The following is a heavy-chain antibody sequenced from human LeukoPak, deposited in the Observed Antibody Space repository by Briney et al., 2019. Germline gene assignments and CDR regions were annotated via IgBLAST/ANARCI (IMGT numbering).Heavy chain of an antibody. CDR2: ISYSGST. J-gene: IGHJ5*02. CDR3: ARVDGSGSYYNPRFDP. Sequence: PSETLSLTCTVSGGSISSYYWTWIRQPPGKGLEWIGYISYSGSTYYNPSLKSRVTISGDTSENQFSLKLSSVTAADTAVYYCARVDGSGSYYNPRFDPWGQGTLVTVSS. D-gene: IGHD3-10*01. V-gene: IGHV4-59*06. CDR1: GGSISSYY.